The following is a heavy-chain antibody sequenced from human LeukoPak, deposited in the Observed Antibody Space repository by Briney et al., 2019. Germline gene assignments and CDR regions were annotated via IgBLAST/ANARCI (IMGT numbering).Heavy chain of an antibody. CDR1: GFTFDDYA. D-gene: IGHD4-17*01. Sequence: GGSLRLSCAASGFTFDDYAMHWVRQAPGKGLEWVSGISWNSGSIGYAESVKGRFTISRDNAKNSLYLQMKSLRAEDTALYYCAKAILDMTTVTSFDYWGQGTLVTVSS. V-gene: IGHV3-9*01. CDR3: AKAILDMTTVTSFDY. CDR2: ISWNSGSI. J-gene: IGHJ4*02.